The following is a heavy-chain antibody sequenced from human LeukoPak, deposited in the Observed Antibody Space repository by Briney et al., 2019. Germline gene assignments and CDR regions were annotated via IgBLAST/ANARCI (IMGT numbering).Heavy chain of an antibody. V-gene: IGHV3-23*01. Sequence: GGSLRLSCAASGFTFSSYAMSWVRQAPVKGLEWVSAISGSGGSTYYADSVKGRFTISRDNSKNTLYLQMNSLRAEDTAVYYCAKDRNDFWSGSGYFDYWGQGTLVTVSS. CDR3: AKDRNDFWSGSGYFDY. CDR2: ISGSGGST. D-gene: IGHD3-3*01. J-gene: IGHJ4*02. CDR1: GFTFSSYA.